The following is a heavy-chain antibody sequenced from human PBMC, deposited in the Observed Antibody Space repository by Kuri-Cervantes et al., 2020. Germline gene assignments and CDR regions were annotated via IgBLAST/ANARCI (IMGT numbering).Heavy chain of an antibody. D-gene: IGHD3-10*01. Sequence: ASVKVSCKASGGTFRSYAISWVRQAPGQGLEWMGWINPNSGGTDYAQKFQGWVTMTRDTSISTAYMELSRLRSDDTAVYYCARDLRPYYGSGSYYNGDPAYWGQGTLVTVSS. J-gene: IGHJ4*02. CDR2: INPNSGGT. V-gene: IGHV1-2*04. CDR3: ARDLRPYYGSGSYYNGDPAY. CDR1: GGTFRSYA.